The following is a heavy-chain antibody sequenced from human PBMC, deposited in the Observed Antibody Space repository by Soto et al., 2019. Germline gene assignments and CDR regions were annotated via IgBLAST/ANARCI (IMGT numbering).Heavy chain of an antibody. Sequence: QVQLVESGGGVAQPGGSLRLSCAATGFTFSSFVMHWVRQAPGKGLEWVAVASFDGSTKYNADSVKGRFTISRDDSKNTVYLQLNSLRIEDTAVYYCARGSRDFWSGYLGHIGYWGQGTLVTVSS. CDR2: ASFDGSTK. V-gene: IGHV3-30-3*01. J-gene: IGHJ4*02. D-gene: IGHD3-3*01. CDR3: ARGSRDFWSGYLGHIGY. CDR1: GFTFSSFV.